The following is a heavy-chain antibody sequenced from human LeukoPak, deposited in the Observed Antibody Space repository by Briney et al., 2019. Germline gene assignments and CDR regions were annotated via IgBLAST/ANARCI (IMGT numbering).Heavy chain of an antibody. Sequence: GASVKVSCKASGYTFTGYYMHWVRHAPGQGLEWMGWINPNSGGTNYAQKFQGRVTMTRDTSISTAYMELSRLRSDDTAVYYCARAELEHDAFDIWGQGTMVTVSS. V-gene: IGHV1-2*02. J-gene: IGHJ3*02. CDR1: GYTFTGYY. D-gene: IGHD1/OR15-1a*01. CDR3: ARAELEHDAFDI. CDR2: INPNSGGT.